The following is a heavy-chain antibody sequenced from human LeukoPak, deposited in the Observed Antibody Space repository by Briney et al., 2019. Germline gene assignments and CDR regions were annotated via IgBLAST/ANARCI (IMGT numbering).Heavy chain of an antibody. CDR3: AKDDAWLRFGE. D-gene: IGHD3-10*01. Sequence: PGGSLRLSCAASGFTFSGSAMHWVRQASGKGLEWVSGISPSGDIRYYADSVKGRFTISRDNSKNTLYLEVISLTAEDTAVYYCAKDDAWLRFGEWSQGTLVTVSS. CDR2: ISPSGDIR. J-gene: IGHJ4*02. V-gene: IGHV3-23*01. CDR1: GFTFSGSA.